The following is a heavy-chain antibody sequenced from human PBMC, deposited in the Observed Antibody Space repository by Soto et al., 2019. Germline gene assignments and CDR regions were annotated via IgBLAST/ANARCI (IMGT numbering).Heavy chain of an antibody. CDR1: GGTFSSYA. CDR2: IIPIFGTA. CDR3: ARGEGVLVPAAMGTGGYYYGMDV. J-gene: IGHJ6*02. D-gene: IGHD2-2*01. V-gene: IGHV1-69*12. Sequence: QVQLVQSGAEVKKPGSSVKVSCKASGGTFSSYAISWVRQAPGQGLEWMGGIIPIFGTANYAQKFQGRVTITADESTSTAYMELSSLRSEDTAVYYCARGEGVLVPAAMGTGGYYYGMDVWGQGTTVTVSS.